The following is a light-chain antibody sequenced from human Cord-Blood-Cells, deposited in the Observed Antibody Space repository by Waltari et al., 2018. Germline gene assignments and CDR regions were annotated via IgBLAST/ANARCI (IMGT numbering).Light chain of an antibody. Sequence: DIQMTQYPSSLSASVGDRDTITCRASQTISSYLNWYQQKPGKAPKLLIYAASSLQSGVPSRFSGSGSGTDFTLTISSLQPEDFATYYCQQSYSTWTFGQGTKVEIK. CDR3: QQSYSTWT. CDR2: AAS. CDR1: QTISSY. J-gene: IGKJ1*01. V-gene: IGKV1-39*01.